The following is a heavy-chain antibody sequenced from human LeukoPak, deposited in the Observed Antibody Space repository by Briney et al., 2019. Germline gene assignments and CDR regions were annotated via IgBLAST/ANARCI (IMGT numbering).Heavy chain of an antibody. V-gene: IGHV4-61*02. J-gene: IGHJ6*02. CDR2: IYTSGST. D-gene: IGHD2/OR15-2a*01. Sequence: PSQTLSLTCTVSGGSISSGSYYWSWIRQPAGKGLEWIGRIYTSGSTNYNPSLKSRVTISVDTSKNQFSLKLSSVTAADTAVYYCAREGIRVNYYYYGMDVWGQGTTVTVSS. CDR1: GGSISSGSYY. CDR3: AREGIRVNYYYYGMDV.